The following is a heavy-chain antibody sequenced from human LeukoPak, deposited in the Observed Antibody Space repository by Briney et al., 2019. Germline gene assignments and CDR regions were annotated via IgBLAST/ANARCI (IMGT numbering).Heavy chain of an antibody. J-gene: IGHJ4*02. Sequence: GGSLRLSCAASGFSFSSYWMTWVRQAPGKGLEWVANIKQDGSEKYSLDSAKGRFTISRDNAKNSLSLQMNSLRAEDTAVYYCARIAYVSTWYIDYWGQGTLVTVSS. CDR3: ARIAYVSTWYIDY. V-gene: IGHV3-7*01. CDR1: GFSFSSYW. D-gene: IGHD6-13*01. CDR2: IKQDGSEK.